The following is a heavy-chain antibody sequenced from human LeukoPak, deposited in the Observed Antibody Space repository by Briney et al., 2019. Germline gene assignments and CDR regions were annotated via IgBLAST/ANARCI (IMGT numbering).Heavy chain of an antibody. Sequence: SXTLSLTCTVSGGSISSYYWSWIRQPAGKGLEWIGRIYTSGSTNYNPSLKSRVTISVDTSKNQFSLKLSSVTAADTAVYYCASGSYSNLDYWGQGTLVTVSS. V-gene: IGHV4-4*07. D-gene: IGHD4-11*01. CDR1: GGSISSYY. CDR2: IYTSGST. J-gene: IGHJ4*02. CDR3: ASGSYSNLDY.